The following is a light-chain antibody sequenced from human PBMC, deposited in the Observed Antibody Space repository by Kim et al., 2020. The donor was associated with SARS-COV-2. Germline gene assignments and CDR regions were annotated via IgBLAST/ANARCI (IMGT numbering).Light chain of an antibody. CDR3: QAWDSGTAGV. J-gene: IGLJ2*01. V-gene: IGLV3-1*01. CDR1: KLDDKY. CDR2: QDA. Sequence: SYELTQPPSMSVSPGQTASITCSGDKLDDKYVGWYQQKPGQSPFLIIYQDAKRPSGIPERFSGSNSGNTATLTISGTQAMDEADYYCQAWDSGTAGVFGGGTQLTVL.